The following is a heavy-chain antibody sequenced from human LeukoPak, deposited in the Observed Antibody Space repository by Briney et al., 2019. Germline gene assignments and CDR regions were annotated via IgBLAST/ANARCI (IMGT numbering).Heavy chain of an antibody. J-gene: IGHJ4*02. D-gene: IGHD5-18*01. V-gene: IGHV3-23*01. CDR3: AKGMGSRVDTAMVVPFDY. CDR1: GFTFSSYA. Sequence: PGGSLRLSCAASGFTFSSYAMSWVRQAPGKGLEWVSAISGSGGSTYYADSVKGRFTISRDNSKNTLYLQMNSLRAEDTAVYYCAKGMGSRVDTAMVVPFDYWGQGTLVTVSS. CDR2: ISGSGGST.